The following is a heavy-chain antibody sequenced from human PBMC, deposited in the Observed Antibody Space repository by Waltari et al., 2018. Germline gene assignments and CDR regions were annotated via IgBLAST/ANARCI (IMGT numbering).Heavy chain of an antibody. D-gene: IGHD3-22*01. V-gene: IGHV1-69*06. J-gene: IGHJ3*02. CDR3: ARSRITMMVGDAFDI. Sequence: QVQLVQSGAEVKKPGASVKVSCKASGGTFSSYAISWVRQAPGQGLEWMGRSIPIFGTANYAQKFQGRVTITADKSTSTAYMELSSLRSEDTAVYYCARSRITMMVGDAFDIWGQGTMVTVSS. CDR1: GGTFSSYA. CDR2: SIPIFGTA.